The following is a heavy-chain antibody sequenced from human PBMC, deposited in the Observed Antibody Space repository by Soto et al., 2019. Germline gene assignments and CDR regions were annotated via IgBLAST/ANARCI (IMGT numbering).Heavy chain of an antibody. V-gene: IGHV1-18*01. CDR1: GYTFSSYG. CDR3: ARKDSSSSRFDP. D-gene: IGHD6-6*01. CDR2: ISGYNGNT. Sequence: QVQLVQSGAEVKKPGASVKVSCKASGYTFSSYGISWVRQAPGQGLEWMGWISGYNGNTNYAQKSQARVTMTTDTSTRTAYMELRSLRSDDTAVYYCARKDSSSSRFDPWGQGTLVTVSS. J-gene: IGHJ5*02.